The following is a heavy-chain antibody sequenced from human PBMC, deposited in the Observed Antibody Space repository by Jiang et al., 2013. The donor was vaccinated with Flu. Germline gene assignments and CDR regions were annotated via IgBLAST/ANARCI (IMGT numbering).Heavy chain of an antibody. V-gene: IGHV5-51*01. D-gene: IGHD5-18*01. CDR1: GYSFNSYW. Sequence: GAEVKKPGESLRISCQGSGYSFNSYWIAWLRQMPGKGLEWMGIIDPGDSDTRYSPSFQGLVTISADKSLNTAYLQWTTLRAPDTAIYYCARQQPLAHFDHWGQGTLVTVSS. CDR2: IDPGDSDT. CDR3: ARQQPLAHFDH. J-gene: IGHJ4*02.